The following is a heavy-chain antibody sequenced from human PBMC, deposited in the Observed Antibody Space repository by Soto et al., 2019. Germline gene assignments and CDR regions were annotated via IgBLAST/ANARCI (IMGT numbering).Heavy chain of an antibody. D-gene: IGHD3-10*01. CDR3: ARGDMVRGVITRYYYYYGMDV. Sequence: QVQLVQSGAEVKKPGSSVKVSCKASGGTFSSYAISWVRQAPGQGLEWMGGIIPIFGTANYAQKCQGRVTITADESTSTAYMELSSLRSEDTAVYYCARGDMVRGVITRYYYYYGMDVWGQGTTVTVSS. V-gene: IGHV1-69*12. J-gene: IGHJ6*02. CDR2: IIPIFGTA. CDR1: GGTFSSYA.